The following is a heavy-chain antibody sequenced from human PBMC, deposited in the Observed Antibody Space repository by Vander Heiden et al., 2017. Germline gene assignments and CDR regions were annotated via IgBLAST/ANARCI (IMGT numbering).Heavy chain of an antibody. Sequence: QVQLVESGGGVVQPGKSLRLSCAASGFTFNNHAMQCVRQAPGKGLEWLASIWYDGSDQRYVDSVKGRFSISRDNSKNTVHLQMNSLSVEDTAFYYCARAESLTGTGCFDHWGQGVLVTVSS. CDR3: ARAESLTGTGCFDH. CDR1: GFTFNNHA. V-gene: IGHV3-33*01. CDR2: IWYDGSDQ. D-gene: IGHD1-1*01. J-gene: IGHJ4*02.